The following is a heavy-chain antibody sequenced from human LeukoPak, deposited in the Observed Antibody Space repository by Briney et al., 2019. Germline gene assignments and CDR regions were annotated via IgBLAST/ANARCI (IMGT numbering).Heavy chain of an antibody. D-gene: IGHD6-13*01. J-gene: IGHJ4*02. V-gene: IGHV4-34*01. CDR3: ARRRIAAAGIWYLDY. Sequence: SETLSLTCAVYGGSFSGYYWSWIRQPPGKGLEWIGEINHSGSTNYNPSLKSRVTISVDTSKNQFSLKLSSVTAADTAVYYCARRRIAAAGIWYLDYWGQGTLVTVSS. CDR1: GGSFSGYY. CDR2: INHSGST.